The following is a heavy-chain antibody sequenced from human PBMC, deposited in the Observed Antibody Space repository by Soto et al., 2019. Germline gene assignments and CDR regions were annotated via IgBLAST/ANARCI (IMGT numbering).Heavy chain of an antibody. D-gene: IGHD3-10*01. CDR2: MNPKSGNT. V-gene: IGHV1-8*01. CDR3: AITYYYGSGSYYTRLLAY. J-gene: IGHJ4*02. Sequence: QVQLVQSGAEVKKPGASVKVSCKASGYTFTSYDINWVRQATVQGLEWRGWMNPKSGNTGYAQKFQGRVTMTRNTSISTSYMELSSLRSEDTAVYYCAITYYYGSGSYYTRLLAYWGQGTLVTVSS. CDR1: GYTFTSYD.